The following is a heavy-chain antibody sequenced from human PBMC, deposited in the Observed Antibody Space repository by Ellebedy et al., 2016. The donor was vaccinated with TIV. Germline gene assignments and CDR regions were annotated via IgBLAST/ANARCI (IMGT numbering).Heavy chain of an antibody. CDR2: ISHTGSRT. J-gene: IGHJ4*02. V-gene: IGHV3-23*01. Sequence: PGGSLRLSCAASGFTFNSYAMSWVRQAPGKGLEWVSTISHTGSRTYYANSVEGRFIISRDNSKRTLYLQMNSLRAEETAVYYCAKGRGGGSDSSAPRYYFDSWGLGTLVTVSS. CDR1: GFTFNSYA. CDR3: AKGRGGGSDSSAPRYYFDS. D-gene: IGHD6-19*01.